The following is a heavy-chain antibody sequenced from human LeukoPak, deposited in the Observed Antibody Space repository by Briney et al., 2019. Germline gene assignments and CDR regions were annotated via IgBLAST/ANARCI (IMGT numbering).Heavy chain of an antibody. CDR3: ANAYGDYNSFDY. Sequence: PGRSLRLSCAASGFTFDDYAMHWVRQAPGKGLEWVSGISWNSGSIGYADSVKGRFTISRDNAKNPLYLQMNSLRAEDTALYYCANAYGDYNSFDYWGQGTLVTVSS. CDR2: ISWNSGSI. J-gene: IGHJ4*02. CDR1: GFTFDDYA. V-gene: IGHV3-9*01. D-gene: IGHD4-17*01.